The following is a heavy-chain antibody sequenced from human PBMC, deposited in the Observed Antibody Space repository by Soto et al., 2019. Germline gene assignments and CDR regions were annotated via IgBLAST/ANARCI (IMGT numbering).Heavy chain of an antibody. CDR3: ARGVGHIVVVTAIRSYYYYGMDV. V-gene: IGHV1-69*13. CDR1: GGTFSSYA. Sequence: GASVKVSCKASGGTFSSYAISWVRQAPGQGLEWMGGIIPIFGTANYAQKFQGRVTITADESTSTAYMELSSLRSEDTAVYYCARGVGHIVVVTAIRSYYYYGMDVWGQGTTVTVSS. CDR2: IIPIFGTA. D-gene: IGHD2-21*02. J-gene: IGHJ6*02.